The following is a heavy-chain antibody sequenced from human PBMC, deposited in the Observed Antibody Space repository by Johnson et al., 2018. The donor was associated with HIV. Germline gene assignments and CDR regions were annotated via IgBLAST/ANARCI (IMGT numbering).Heavy chain of an antibody. Sequence: QVQLVESGGGVVQPGRSLRLSCAASGFTFSSYGMHWVRQAPGKGLEWVAVISYDGSNKYYADSVKGRFTISRDNSKNTLYLQMNSLRGEDTAVYFCARDGGIAATYAFDIWGQGTMVTVSS. CDR2: ISYDGSNK. CDR3: ARDGGIAATYAFDI. J-gene: IGHJ3*02. D-gene: IGHD6-13*01. CDR1: GFTFSSYG. V-gene: IGHV3-30*03.